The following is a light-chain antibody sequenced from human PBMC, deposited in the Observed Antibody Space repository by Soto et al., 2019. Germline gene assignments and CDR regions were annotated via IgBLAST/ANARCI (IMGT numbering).Light chain of an antibody. Sequence: QSVLTQPRSVSGSPGQSVAISCTGSRSDVGGYKYVSWYQQFPGKAPKLIIYDVSRRPSGVPDRFSGSKSGNTASLTISGLQAEDEGDYYCCSYGGGRTTLGLGGGTKVTV. CDR3: CSYGGGRTTLG. V-gene: IGLV2-11*01. CDR1: RSDVGGYKY. CDR2: DVS. J-gene: IGLJ2*01.